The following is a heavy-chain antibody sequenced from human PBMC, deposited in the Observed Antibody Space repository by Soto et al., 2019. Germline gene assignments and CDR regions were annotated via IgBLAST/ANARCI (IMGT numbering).Heavy chain of an antibody. CDR3: AKYRWGATTVTSIN. D-gene: IGHD4-4*01. V-gene: IGHV3-23*01. Sequence: EVQLLESGGDLVVPGGSLRLSCVGSGFTFSRYPMNWVRQAPGKGLEWVSAISGTSDMTYYANSVTGRFTISRDNSKNTLYLQVSSLRVEDTAIYYCAKYRWGATTVTSINWGRGTLVTVSS. CDR2: ISGTSDMT. CDR1: GFTFSRYP. J-gene: IGHJ1*01.